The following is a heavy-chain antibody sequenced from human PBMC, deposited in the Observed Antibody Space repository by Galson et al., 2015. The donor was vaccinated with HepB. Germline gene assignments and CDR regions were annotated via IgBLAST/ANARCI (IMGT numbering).Heavy chain of an antibody. D-gene: IGHD3-3*01. CDR2: ISGFGYYT. V-gene: IGHV3-11*06. J-gene: IGHJ3*02. Sequence: SLRLSCAASGFNFSDYHMSWIRQAPGKGLEWVTHISGFGYYTNHADSVKGRFTISRDNAKNSLYLQMNSLRAEDTAMYYCARDRLGTTLFGVAVNRENGFDMWGQGTMVTVSS. CDR1: GFNFSDYH. CDR3: ARDRLGTTLFGVAVNRENGFDM.